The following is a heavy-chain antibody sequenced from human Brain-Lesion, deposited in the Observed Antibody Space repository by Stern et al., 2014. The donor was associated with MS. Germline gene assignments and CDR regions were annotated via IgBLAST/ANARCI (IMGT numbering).Heavy chain of an antibody. CDR2: INPNTGGT. Sequence: VQLVESGAEVKKHGASVKVSCKTSGYIFTGYYIPWVRQAPGQGLEWMAWINPNTGGTKYAQKFQGRVTMSRDTSISTAYVELSSLTSDDTAVYYCARDQRGITIFGVVTDYYYLGMDVWGQGTTVTVSS. D-gene: IGHD3-3*01. J-gene: IGHJ6*02. V-gene: IGHV1-2*02. CDR1: GYIFTGYY. CDR3: ARDQRGITIFGVVTDYYYLGMDV.